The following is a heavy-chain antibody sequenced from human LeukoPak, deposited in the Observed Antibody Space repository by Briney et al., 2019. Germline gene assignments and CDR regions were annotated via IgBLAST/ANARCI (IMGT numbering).Heavy chain of an antibody. D-gene: IGHD5-24*01. J-gene: IGHJ4*02. Sequence: ASVKVSCKASGYTFTGYGISWVRQAPGQGLEWMGWISAYNGNTNYAQKLQGRVTMTTDTSTSTAYMELRSLRSDDTAVYYCARARLGGGRWLPQDWGQGTLVTVSS. V-gene: IGHV1-18*01. CDR1: GYTFTGYG. CDR3: ARARLGGGRWLPQD. CDR2: ISAYNGNT.